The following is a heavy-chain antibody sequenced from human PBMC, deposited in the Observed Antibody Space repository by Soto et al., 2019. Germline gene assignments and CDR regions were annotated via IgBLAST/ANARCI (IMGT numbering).Heavy chain of an antibody. D-gene: IGHD3-9*01. Sequence: QVQLQESGPGLVKPSETLSLTCTVSGGSISSYYWSWIRQPPGKGLEWIGYIYYSGSTNYNPSLRSRVTISVDTSKNLFSLKLSSVTAADTAVYYCASSYYDILTGYYQVFDYWGQGTLVTVSS. CDR3: ASSYYDILTGYYQVFDY. CDR1: GGSISSYY. CDR2: IYYSGST. V-gene: IGHV4-59*01. J-gene: IGHJ4*02.